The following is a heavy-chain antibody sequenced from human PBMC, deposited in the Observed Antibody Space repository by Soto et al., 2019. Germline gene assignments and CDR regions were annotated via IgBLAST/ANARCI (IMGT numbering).Heavy chain of an antibody. CDR3: ARDKGRYFDWLFQN. Sequence: PGGSLRLSCAASGFTFSSYSMNWVRQAPGKGLEWVSSISSSSSYIYYADSVKGRFTISRDNAKNSLYLQMNSLRAEDTAVYYCARDKGRYFDWLFQNWGQGTRVNVSS. CDR1: GFTFSSYS. D-gene: IGHD3-9*01. J-gene: IGHJ4*02. CDR2: ISSSSSYI. V-gene: IGHV3-21*01.